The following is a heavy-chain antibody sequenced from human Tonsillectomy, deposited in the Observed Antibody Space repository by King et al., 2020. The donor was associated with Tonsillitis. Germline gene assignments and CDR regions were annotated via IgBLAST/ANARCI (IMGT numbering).Heavy chain of an antibody. CDR3: ARDRQTYDFWTGSMDV. Sequence: NWIRQPPGKGLEWIGYIFYSGGTNYNPSLKSRVTISVDTSKNQFSLEMSSVTAADTAVYYCARDRQTYDFWTGSMDVWGQGATVTVSS. V-gene: IGHV4-59*01. D-gene: IGHD3-3*01. CDR2: IFYSGGT. J-gene: IGHJ6*01.